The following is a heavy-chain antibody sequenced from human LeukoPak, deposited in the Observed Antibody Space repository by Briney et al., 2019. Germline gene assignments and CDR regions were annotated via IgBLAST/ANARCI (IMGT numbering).Heavy chain of an antibody. CDR1: GGSIRSYY. Sequence: KTSETLSLTCTVSGGSIRSYYWSWIRQPPGKGLEWIGYIYYSGSTNYNPSLKSRVTISVDTSKNQFSLKLSSVTAADTAVYYCARGGYYEKEVFDIWGQGTMVTVSS. D-gene: IGHD3-22*01. CDR2: IYYSGST. V-gene: IGHV4-59*01. J-gene: IGHJ3*02. CDR3: ARGGYYEKEVFDI.